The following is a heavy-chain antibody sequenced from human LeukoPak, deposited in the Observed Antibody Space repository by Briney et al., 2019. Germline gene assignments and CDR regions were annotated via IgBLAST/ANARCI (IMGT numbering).Heavy chain of an antibody. Sequence: GGCLRLSCPPYGFTFSSYAMSWVRQARGKGLEWVSGISGGGGSTYYADSGKGRLTTSRDSSKNTMSQQMNGLRADETAIYYCAKTMYYFDRGGYYYFQDWGQGTLVTVSS. CDR1: GFTFSSYA. CDR3: AKTMYYFDRGGYYYFQD. J-gene: IGHJ1*01. V-gene: IGHV3-23*01. CDR2: ISGGGGST. D-gene: IGHD3-22*01.